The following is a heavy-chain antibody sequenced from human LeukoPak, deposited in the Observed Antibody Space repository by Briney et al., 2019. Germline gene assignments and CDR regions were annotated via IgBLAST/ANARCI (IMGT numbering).Heavy chain of an antibody. V-gene: IGHV4-59*01. Sequence: PSETLSLTCTVSGGSISSYYWSWIRQPPGKGLEWIGYIYYSGSTNYNPSLKSRVTISADTSKNQFSLKLSSVTAADTAVYYCARRSDGGNYGSVYDYWGQGTLVTVSS. CDR3: ARRSDGGNYGSVYDY. D-gene: IGHD3-10*01. CDR1: GGSISSYY. CDR2: IYYSGST. J-gene: IGHJ4*02.